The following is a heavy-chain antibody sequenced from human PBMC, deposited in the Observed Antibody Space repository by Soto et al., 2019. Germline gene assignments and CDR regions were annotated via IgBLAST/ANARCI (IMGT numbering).Heavy chain of an antibody. CDR1: GFTLSSYA. CDR2: ISGSGGST. J-gene: IGHJ6*02. D-gene: IGHD1-1*01. CDR3: AKDGGGNWNDPVYGMDV. V-gene: IGHV3-23*01. Sequence: PGGSLRLSCAASGFTLSSYAMSWVRQAPGKGLEWVSAISGSGGSTYYADSVKGRFTISRDNSKNTLYLQMNSLRAEDTAVYYCAKDGGGNWNDPVYGMDVWGQGTTVTVSS.